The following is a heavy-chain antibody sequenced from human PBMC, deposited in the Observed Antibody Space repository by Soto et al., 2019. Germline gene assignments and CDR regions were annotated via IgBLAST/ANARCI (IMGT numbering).Heavy chain of an antibody. J-gene: IGHJ4*02. CDR2: ISWNSGSI. D-gene: IGHD6-19*01. Sequence: PGGSLRLSCAASGFTFDDYAMHWVRQAPGKGLEWVSGISWNSGSIGYADSVKGRFTISRDNAKNSLYLQMNSLRAEDTALYYCAKDATKYSSVPLYYFDYWGQGTLVTVSS. V-gene: IGHV3-9*01. CDR1: GFTFDDYA. CDR3: AKDATKYSSVPLYYFDY.